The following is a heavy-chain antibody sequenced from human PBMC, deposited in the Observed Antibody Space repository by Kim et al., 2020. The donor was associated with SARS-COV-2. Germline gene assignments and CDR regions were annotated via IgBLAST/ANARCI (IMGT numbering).Heavy chain of an antibody. CDR3: ARGGIVATTRWGAAFDI. Sequence: SVKVSCKASGGTFSSYAISWVRQAPGQGLEWMGGIIPIFGTANYAQKFQGRVTITADESTSTAYMELSSLRSEDTAVYYCARGGIVATTRWGAAFDIWGQGTMVTVSS. CDR1: GGTFSSYA. J-gene: IGHJ3*02. V-gene: IGHV1-69*13. CDR2: IIPIFGTA. D-gene: IGHD5-12*01.